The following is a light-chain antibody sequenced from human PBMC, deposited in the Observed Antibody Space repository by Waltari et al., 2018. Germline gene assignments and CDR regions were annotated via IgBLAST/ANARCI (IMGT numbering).Light chain of an antibody. V-gene: IGLV8-61*01. J-gene: IGLJ3*02. Sequence: QSEVTQAPTLSVPAGGTVTLTCALSSGTPSTTCSATWYQQTPGQAPRTLVYKANARSSGVPDRFSGSILGNTAALTITGAQADDESDYYCALYMGSGIWVFGGGTRLTVL. CDR3: ALYMGSGIWV. CDR2: KAN. CDR1: SGTPSTTCS.